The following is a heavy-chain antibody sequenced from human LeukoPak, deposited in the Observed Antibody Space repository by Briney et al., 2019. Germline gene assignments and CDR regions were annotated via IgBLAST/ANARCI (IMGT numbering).Heavy chain of an antibody. Sequence: PGGSLRLSCAASGFIFTNFAMNWVRQAPGKGLEWISSVGGGGVVTLYADSVKGRFTISRDNSKNTLYLQMNSLRVEDTAVYYCAKDLRGSSGSDYWGQGTLVTVSS. J-gene: IGHJ4*02. D-gene: IGHD6-19*01. V-gene: IGHV3-23*01. CDR3: AKDLRGSSGSDY. CDR2: VGGGGVVT. CDR1: GFIFTNFA.